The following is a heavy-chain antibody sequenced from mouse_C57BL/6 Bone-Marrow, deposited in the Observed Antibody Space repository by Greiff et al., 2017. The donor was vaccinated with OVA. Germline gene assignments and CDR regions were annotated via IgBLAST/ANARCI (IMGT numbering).Heavy chain of an antibody. CDR2: IYPGDGDT. J-gene: IGHJ4*01. Sequence: VKLQQSGAELVKPGASVKISCKASGYAFSSYWMNWVKQRPGKGLEWIGQIYPGDGDTNYNGKFKGKATLTADKSSSTAYMQLSSLTSEDSAVYFCARGIYYDSFYAMDYWGQGTSVTVSS. CDR3: ARGIYYDSFYAMDY. V-gene: IGHV1-80*01. CDR1: GYAFSSYW. D-gene: IGHD2-4*01.